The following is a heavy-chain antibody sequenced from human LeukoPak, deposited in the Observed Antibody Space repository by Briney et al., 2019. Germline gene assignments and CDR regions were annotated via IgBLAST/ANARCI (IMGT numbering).Heavy chain of an antibody. D-gene: IGHD6-6*01. Sequence: PGRSLRLSCAASGFTFSSYAMHWVRQAPGKGLEWVAVISYDGSNKYYADSVKGRFTISRDNSKNTLYLQMNSLRAEDTAVYYCARDHLSYSSSSHNDYWGQGTLVTVSS. CDR1: GFTFSSYA. CDR2: ISYDGSNK. J-gene: IGHJ4*02. CDR3: ARDHLSYSSSSHNDY. V-gene: IGHV3-30-3*01.